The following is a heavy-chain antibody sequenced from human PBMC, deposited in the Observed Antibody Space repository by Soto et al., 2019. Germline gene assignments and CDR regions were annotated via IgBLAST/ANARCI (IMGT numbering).Heavy chain of an antibody. CDR3: ARDRVTRTGPTQYYYYGMDF. D-gene: IGHD1-26*01. V-gene: IGHV4-59*01. Sequence: SETLSLTCTVSGGSISSYYWSWIRQPPGKGLEWIGYIYYSGSTNYNPSLKSRVTISVDTSKNQFSLKLSSVTAADTAVYYCARDRVTRTGPTQYYYYGMDFWGQGSSVTVSS. CDR2: IYYSGST. CDR1: GGSISSYY. J-gene: IGHJ6*02.